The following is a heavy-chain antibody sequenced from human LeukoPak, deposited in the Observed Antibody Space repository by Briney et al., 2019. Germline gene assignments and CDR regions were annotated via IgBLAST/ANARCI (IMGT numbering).Heavy chain of an antibody. CDR2: INHSGST. D-gene: IGHD6-13*01. V-gene: IGHV4-34*01. CDR1: GGSFSGYY. Sequence: SETLSLTCAVYGGSFSGYYRSWIRQPPGKGLEWIGEINHSGSTNYNPSLKSRVTISVDTSKNQFSLKLSSVTAADTAVYYCASYLRWSYFDYWGQGTLVTVSS. J-gene: IGHJ4*02. CDR3: ASYLRWSYFDY.